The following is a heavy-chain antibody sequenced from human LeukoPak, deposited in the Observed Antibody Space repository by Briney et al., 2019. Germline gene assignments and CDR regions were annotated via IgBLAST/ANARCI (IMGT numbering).Heavy chain of an antibody. V-gene: IGHV4-4*02. J-gene: IGHJ4*02. CDR2: VHLSGAS. D-gene: IGHD1-26*01. CDR3: AKESGAFSPFGF. Sequence: SETLSLTCAVSGGSILTTNWWSWVRQPPGKGLEWIGEVHLSGASNYNPSLKSRVSMSIDKSRHQLSLELTSVTAADTAFYYCAKESGAFSPFGFWGQGTLVTVSS. CDR1: GGSILTTNW.